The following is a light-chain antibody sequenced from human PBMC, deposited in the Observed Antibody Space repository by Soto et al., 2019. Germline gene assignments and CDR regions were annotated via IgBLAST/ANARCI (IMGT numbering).Light chain of an antibody. Sequence: IQWTQSPSSLSASLGDRFTITCLSSQGIINYLAWYQQKPGKAPKLLIYGASTLQSGVPSRFGGSGSGTDFTLTVSSLQPEDFATYYCQQLFIYPPTFGPGTKVDIK. CDR2: GAS. J-gene: IGKJ3*01. V-gene: IGKV1-9*01. CDR1: QGIINY. CDR3: QQLFIYPPT.